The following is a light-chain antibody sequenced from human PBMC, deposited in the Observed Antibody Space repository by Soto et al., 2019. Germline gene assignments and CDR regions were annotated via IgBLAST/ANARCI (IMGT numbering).Light chain of an antibody. CDR1: QSVGSSY. CDR3: QQYGSSPLFT. J-gene: IGKJ3*01. V-gene: IGKV3-20*01. CDR2: GAS. Sequence: EIVLKQAPGTLSLSPGERATLSCRASQSVGSSYLAWYQQKPGQAPRLLIYGASSRATGIPDRFSGSGSGTDFTLTISRLEPEDFAVYYCQQYGSSPLFTFGPGTKVDIK.